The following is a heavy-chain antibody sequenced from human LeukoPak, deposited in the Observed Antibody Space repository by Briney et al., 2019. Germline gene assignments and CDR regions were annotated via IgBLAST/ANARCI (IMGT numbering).Heavy chain of an antibody. V-gene: IGHV3-7*01. Sequence: GGSLRLSCAASGFTFSGSWMTWVRQAPGKGLEWVANIKHDGSEKQYVDSVKGRFTISRDNAKNTLYLQMNSLRAEDTAVYYCATGQGHGMDVWGQGTTVTVSS. CDR2: IKHDGSEK. CDR3: ATGQGHGMDV. J-gene: IGHJ6*02. CDR1: GFTFSGSW.